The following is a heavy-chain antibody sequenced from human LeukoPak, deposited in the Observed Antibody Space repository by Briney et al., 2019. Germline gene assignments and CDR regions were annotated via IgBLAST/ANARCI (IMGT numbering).Heavy chain of an antibody. D-gene: IGHD3-3*01. CDR2: ISRSSNYI. CDR1: GFTFSSYS. J-gene: IGHJ4*02. V-gene: IGHV3-21*01. CDR3: ARRNGGLRFLEWRFDY. Sequence: PGGSLRLSCAASGFTFSSYSMNWVRQAPGKGLEWVSSISRSSNYIYYADSVKGRFTISRDNAKNSLYLQMNSLRAEDTAVYYCARRNGGLRFLEWRFDYWGQGTLVTVSS.